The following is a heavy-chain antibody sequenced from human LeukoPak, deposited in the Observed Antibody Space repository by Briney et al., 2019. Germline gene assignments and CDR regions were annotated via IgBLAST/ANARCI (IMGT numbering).Heavy chain of an antibody. J-gene: IGHJ4*02. V-gene: IGHV1-18*04. Sequence: ASVKVSCKASGYTFTGYYIHWVRQAPGQGLEWMGWISAYNGNTNYAQKLQGRVTMTTDTSTSTAYMELRSLRSDDTAVYYCARDFDVLRYFDWLYPPGYWGQGTLVTVSS. D-gene: IGHD3-9*01. CDR1: GYTFTGYY. CDR3: ARDFDVLRYFDWLYPPGY. CDR2: ISAYNGNT.